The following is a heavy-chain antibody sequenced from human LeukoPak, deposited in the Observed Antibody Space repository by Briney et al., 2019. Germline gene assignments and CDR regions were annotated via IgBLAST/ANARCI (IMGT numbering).Heavy chain of an antibody. CDR1: GFTFSSFW. CDR3: AKDLGGWANHFDY. J-gene: IGHJ4*02. D-gene: IGHD6-19*01. Sequence: PGGSLRLSCAASGFTFSSFWIHWVRQAPGKGLVWVSRINSDGSITSYADSVKGRFTISRDNVKHTLYLQMNSLRAEDTAVYYCAKDLGGWANHFDYWGQGSLVTVSS. CDR2: INSDGSIT. V-gene: IGHV3-74*01.